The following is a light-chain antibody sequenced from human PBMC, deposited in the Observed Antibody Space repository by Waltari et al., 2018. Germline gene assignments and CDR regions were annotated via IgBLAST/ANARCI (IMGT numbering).Light chain of an antibody. CDR3: QQYNTWPQT. V-gene: IGKV3-15*01. J-gene: IGKJ1*01. CDR1: QSVSSN. Sequence: EIVMTQSPATLSVSPGERDTLSCRASQSVSSNLAWYQQKPGQAPRLLIYSTSTRATAFPARFSGSGSGTEFTLTISTLQSEDFAVYYCQQYNTWPQTFGQGTKVEIK. CDR2: STS.